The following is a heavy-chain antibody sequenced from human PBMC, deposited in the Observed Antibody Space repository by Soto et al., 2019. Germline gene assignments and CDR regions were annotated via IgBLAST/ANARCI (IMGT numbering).Heavy chain of an antibody. CDR3: ERDGSSRGFWLGPDY. CDR2: ISDDGTNK. J-gene: IGHJ4*02. CDR1: GFTFSGYA. V-gene: IGHV3-30-3*01. D-gene: IGHD3-9*01. Sequence: PGGSLRLSCAASGFTFSGYAMHCVRQAPGKGLQWVAVISDDGTNKHYADSVRGRFTISRDNSKNTLYLQMDSLRPEDTAFYYCERDGSSRGFWLGPDYWGQGTQVTVSS.